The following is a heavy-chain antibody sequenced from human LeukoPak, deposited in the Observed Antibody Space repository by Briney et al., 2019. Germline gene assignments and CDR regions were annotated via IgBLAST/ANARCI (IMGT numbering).Heavy chain of an antibody. CDR1: GYTFTGYY. D-gene: IGHD6-19*01. CDR3: AGSSGWYYWFDP. V-gene: IGHV1-2*02. CDR2: TNPNSGGT. Sequence: GASVKVSCKASGYTFTGYYMHWVRQAPGQGLEWMGWTNPNSGGTNYAQKFQGRVTMTRDTSISTAYMELSRLRSDDTAVYYCAGSSGWYYWFDPWGQGTLVTVSS. J-gene: IGHJ5*02.